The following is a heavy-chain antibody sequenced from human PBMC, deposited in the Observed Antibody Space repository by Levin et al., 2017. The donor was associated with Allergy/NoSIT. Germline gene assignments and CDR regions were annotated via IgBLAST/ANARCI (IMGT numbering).Heavy chain of an antibody. Sequence: QTLSLTCTFSGFSLRTSGMRVSWIRQPPGKALEWLARIDWDDDKFYSTSLKTRLTISKDTSKNQVVLTMTNMDSVDTGTYYCARTKMQTDFYGMDVWGQGTTVTVSS. CDR2: IDWDDDK. CDR3: ARTKMQTDFYGMDV. CDR1: GFSLRTSGMR. D-gene: IGHD2/OR15-2a*01. V-gene: IGHV2-70*04. J-gene: IGHJ6*02.